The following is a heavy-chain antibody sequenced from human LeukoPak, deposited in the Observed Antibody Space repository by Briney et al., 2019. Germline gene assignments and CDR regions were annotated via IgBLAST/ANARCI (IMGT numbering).Heavy chain of an antibody. CDR3: ARKRGSSWYRYNWFDP. CDR1: GGSISSSSYY. CDR2: IYHSGST. J-gene: IGHJ5*02. Sequence: PSETLSLTCTVSGGSISSSSYYWGWIRQPPGKGLEWIGSIYHSGSTYYNPSLKSRVTISVDTSKNQFSLKLSSVTAADTAVYYCARKRGSSWYRYNWFDPWGQGTLVTVSS. V-gene: IGHV4-39*07. D-gene: IGHD6-13*01.